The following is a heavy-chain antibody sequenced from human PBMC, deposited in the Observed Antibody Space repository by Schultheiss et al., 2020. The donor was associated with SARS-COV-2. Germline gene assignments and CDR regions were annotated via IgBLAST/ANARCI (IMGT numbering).Heavy chain of an antibody. V-gene: IGHV4-59*08. D-gene: IGHD6-13*01. CDR1: GGSISSYY. CDR3: ARHSSSWYNWFDP. Sequence: SETLSLTCTVSGGSISSYYWSWIRQPAGKGLEWIGSIYYSGSTYYNPSLKSRVTISVDTSKNQFSLKLSSVTAADTAVYYCARHSSSWYNWFDPWGQGTLVTVSS. CDR2: IYYSGST. J-gene: IGHJ5*02.